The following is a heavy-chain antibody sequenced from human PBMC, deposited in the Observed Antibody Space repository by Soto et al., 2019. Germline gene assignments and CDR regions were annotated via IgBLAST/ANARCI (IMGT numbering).Heavy chain of an antibody. CDR3: ARGGLIRGVLYY. Sequence: QVQLQQWGAGLLKPSETLSLTCAVYDGSSNNYYWSWIRQPPGKGLEWIGEINHSGSTNYNASLNSLVSISEDTSKNQFSLELRFVTAADTAVYYCARGGLIRGVLYYWGQGTLVSVSS. D-gene: IGHD3-10*01. CDR2: INHSGST. J-gene: IGHJ4*02. V-gene: IGHV4-34*01. CDR1: DGSSNNYY.